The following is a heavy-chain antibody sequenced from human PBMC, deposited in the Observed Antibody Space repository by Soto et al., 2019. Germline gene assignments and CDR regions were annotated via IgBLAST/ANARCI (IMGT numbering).Heavy chain of an antibody. CDR2: INAGNGNT. J-gene: IGHJ5*02. CDR1: GYTFTSYA. Sequence: GASVKVSCKASGYTFTSYAMHWVRQAPGQRLERMGWINAGNGNTKYSQKFQGRVTITRDTSASTAYMELSSLRSEDTAVYYCARDLITMVRGVYNWFDPRGQGTLVTVSS. CDR3: ARDLITMVRGVYNWFDP. D-gene: IGHD3-10*01. V-gene: IGHV1-3*01.